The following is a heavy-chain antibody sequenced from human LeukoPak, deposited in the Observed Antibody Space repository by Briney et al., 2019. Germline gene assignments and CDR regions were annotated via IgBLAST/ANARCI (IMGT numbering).Heavy chain of an antibody. D-gene: IGHD3-10*01. J-gene: IGHJ4*02. V-gene: IGHV4-59*01. CDR1: GGSISSYY. CDR2: IYYSGST. Sequence: SETLSLTCTVSGGSISSYYWSWIRQPPGKGLEWIGYIYYSGSTNYNPSLKSRVTISVDTSKNQFSLKLSSVTAADTAVYYCARTTSMVQGVIIDFDYWSQGTLVTVSS. CDR3: ARTTSMVQGVIIDFDY.